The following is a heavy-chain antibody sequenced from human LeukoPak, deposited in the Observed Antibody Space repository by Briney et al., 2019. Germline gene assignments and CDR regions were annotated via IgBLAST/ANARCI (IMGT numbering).Heavy chain of an antibody. CDR3: AREVTAVAVNWFDP. V-gene: IGHV1-2*02. CDR2: INPNSGGT. J-gene: IGHJ5*02. D-gene: IGHD6-19*01. Sequence: ASVKVSCKASGHTFSGYYLHWVRQAPGQGREWMGWINPNSGGTNYAQKFQGRVTMSRDTSISTAYMELSRLRSDDTAVYYCAREVTAVAVNWFDPWGQGTLVTVSS. CDR1: GHTFSGYY.